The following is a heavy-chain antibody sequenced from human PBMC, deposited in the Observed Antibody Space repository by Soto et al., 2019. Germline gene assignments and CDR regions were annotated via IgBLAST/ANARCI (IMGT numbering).Heavy chain of an antibody. Sequence: VGSLRLSCAASGFTFSSYGMHWVHQAPGKGLEWVAVISYDGSNKYYADSVKGRFTISRDNSKNTLYLQMNSLRAEDTAVYYCAKDLGGGSYMVDYWGQGTLVTVSS. CDR1: GFTFSSYG. V-gene: IGHV3-30*18. CDR2: ISYDGSNK. D-gene: IGHD1-26*01. J-gene: IGHJ4*02. CDR3: AKDLGGGSYMVDY.